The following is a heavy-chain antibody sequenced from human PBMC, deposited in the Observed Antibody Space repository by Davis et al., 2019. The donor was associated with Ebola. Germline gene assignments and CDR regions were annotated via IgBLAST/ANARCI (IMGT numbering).Heavy chain of an antibody. Sequence: GGSLRLSCAVCGFSFCRFCRRWVRQAPGKGLEWVANINEDGCEKYYVDSVKGRFTISRDNSKNTLYLQMNSLRAEDTAVYYCAKQRGVGAIDYDYWGRGTVVTVSS. J-gene: IGHJ4*02. CDR1: GFSFCRFC. V-gene: IGHV3-7*03. CDR2: INEDGCEK. D-gene: IGHD1-26*01. CDR3: AKQRGVGAIDYDY.